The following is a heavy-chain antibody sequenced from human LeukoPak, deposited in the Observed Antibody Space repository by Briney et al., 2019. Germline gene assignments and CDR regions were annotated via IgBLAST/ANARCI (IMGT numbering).Heavy chain of an antibody. Sequence: GGSLSLSCAASGFTFSNYAMHWVRQAPGKGLEWVAVISYDGNNKYYADSVKGRFTISRDNSKNTLYLQMNSLRAEDTAVYHCAKEGRLLPLCWGQGTLVTVSS. CDR3: AKEGRLLPLC. J-gene: IGHJ4*02. CDR1: GFTFSNYA. CDR2: ISYDGNNK. V-gene: IGHV3-30-3*01. D-gene: IGHD2-15*01.